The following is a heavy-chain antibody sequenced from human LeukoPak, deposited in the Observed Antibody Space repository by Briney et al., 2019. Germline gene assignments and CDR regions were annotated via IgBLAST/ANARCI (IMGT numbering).Heavy chain of an antibody. CDR2: IYHSGST. CDR3: ARGYSSSWTRSLDY. D-gene: IGHD6-13*01. J-gene: IGHJ4*02. V-gene: IGHV4-4*02. Sequence: SGTLSLTCAVSGGSISSSNWWSWVRQPLGKGLEWIGEIYHSGSTNYNPSLKSRVTISVDKSKNQFSLKLSSVTAADTAVYYCARGYSSSWTRSLDYWGQGTLVTASS. CDR1: GGSISSSNW.